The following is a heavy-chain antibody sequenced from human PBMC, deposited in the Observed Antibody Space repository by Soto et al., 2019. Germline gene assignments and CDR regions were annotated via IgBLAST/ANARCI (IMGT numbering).Heavy chain of an antibody. Sequence: SETLSLTCTVSGGSISSGDYYWSWIRQPPGKGLEWIGYIYYSGSTYYNPSLKSRVTIPVDTSKNQFSLKLSSVTAADTAVYYCARDSPIFGVVTWFDPWGQGTLVTVSS. CDR3: ARDSPIFGVVTWFDP. V-gene: IGHV4-30-4*01. CDR2: IYYSGST. D-gene: IGHD3-3*02. J-gene: IGHJ5*02. CDR1: GGSISSGDYY.